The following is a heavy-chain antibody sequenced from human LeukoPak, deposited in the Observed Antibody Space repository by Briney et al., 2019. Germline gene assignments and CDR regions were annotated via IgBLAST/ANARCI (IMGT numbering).Heavy chain of an antibody. CDR3: AKGPTFRYCSGGSSYSPFDY. Sequence: PGGSLRLSCAASGFTFSSYAMSWLRQAPGKGLEWVSAISGSGGSTYYADSVKGRFTIPRDNSKNTLYLQMNSLRAEDTAVYYCAKGPTFRYCSGGSSYSPFDYWGQGTLVTVSS. D-gene: IGHD2-15*01. J-gene: IGHJ4*02. CDR2: ISGSGGST. CDR1: GFTFSSYA. V-gene: IGHV3-23*01.